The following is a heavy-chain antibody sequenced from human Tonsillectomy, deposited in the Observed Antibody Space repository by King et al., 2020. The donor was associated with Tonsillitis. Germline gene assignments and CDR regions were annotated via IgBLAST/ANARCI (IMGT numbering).Heavy chain of an antibody. D-gene: IGHD3-3*01. J-gene: IGHJ6*02. CDR2: ISGSGSST. CDR1: GFTFSSYA. CDR3: AKDRDFWSPHGMDV. V-gene: IGHV3-23*04. Sequence: VQLVESGGGLIQPGGSLRLSCAASGFTFSSYAMSWVRQAPGKGREWGSGISGSGSSTYYAASVKGRFAISRDNSKNSLSLQMNSLRAEDTAVYYCAKDRDFWSPHGMDVWGQGTTVTVSS.